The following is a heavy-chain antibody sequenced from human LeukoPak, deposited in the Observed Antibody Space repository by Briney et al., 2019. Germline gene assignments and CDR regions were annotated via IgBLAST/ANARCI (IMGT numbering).Heavy chain of an antibody. Sequence: PSETLSLTCTVSGGSISSSSYYWGWIRQPPGKGLEWIGSIYYSGSTYYNPSLKSRVTISVDTSKNQFSLKLSSVTAADTAVYYCARSVVGWYFDLWGRGTLVTVSS. D-gene: IGHD5/OR15-5a*01. CDR1: GGSISSSSYY. J-gene: IGHJ2*01. CDR2: IYYSGST. CDR3: ARSVVGWYFDL. V-gene: IGHV4-39*07.